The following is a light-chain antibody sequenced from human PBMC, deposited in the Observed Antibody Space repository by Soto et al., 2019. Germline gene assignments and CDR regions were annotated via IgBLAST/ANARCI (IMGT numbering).Light chain of an antibody. CDR1: QAISGNY. CDR2: GAS. J-gene: IGKJ5*01. CDR3: QQYGSSPPIT. Sequence: EIVLTQSPGTLSLSPGEGASLSCRASQAISGNYLAWYQHKPGQAPRLLMYGASSRATGIPDRFSGSGSGTDFNLTISRLEPEDFAVYYCQQYGSSPPITFGQGTRLEIK. V-gene: IGKV3-20*01.